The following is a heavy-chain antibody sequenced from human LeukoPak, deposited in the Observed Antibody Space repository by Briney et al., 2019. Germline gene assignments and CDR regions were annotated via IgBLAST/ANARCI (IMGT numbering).Heavy chain of an antibody. CDR3: ARDGGLTYCGGDCYTGDY. CDR2: IYTSGST. CDR1: GGSISSYY. V-gene: IGHV4-4*07. J-gene: IGHJ4*02. Sequence: SETLSLTCTVSGGSISSYYWSWIRQPAGKGLEWIGRIYTSGSTNYNPSLESRVTISLDTSNNQFSLKLSSVTAADTAVYYCARDGGLTYCGGDCYTGDYWGRGTLVTVSS. D-gene: IGHD2-21*02.